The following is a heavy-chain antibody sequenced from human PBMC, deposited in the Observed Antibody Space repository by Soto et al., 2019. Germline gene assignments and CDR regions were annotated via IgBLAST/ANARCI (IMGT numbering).Heavy chain of an antibody. V-gene: IGHV1-69*01. Sequence: QVQLVQSGAEVKKPGSSVKVSCKASGGTFSSYAISWVRQAPGQGLEWVGGIIPIFGTANYAQKFQGRVTITADESTSTAYMELSSLRSEDTAVYYCATRNGSGSYYHLGYFDYWGQGTLVTVSS. CDR1: GGTFSSYA. J-gene: IGHJ4*02. CDR2: IIPIFGTA. D-gene: IGHD3-10*01. CDR3: ATRNGSGSYYHLGYFDY.